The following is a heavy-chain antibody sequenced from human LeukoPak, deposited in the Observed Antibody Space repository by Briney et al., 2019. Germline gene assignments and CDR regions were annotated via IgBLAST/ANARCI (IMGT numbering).Heavy chain of an antibody. D-gene: IGHD3-9*01. Sequence: SVKVACKASGGTLSDHVISWVRQAPGHGLEWMGGIIPLKGTSKLTQKLQDRATISADESTNTVYMEVRSLRSEDTALYYCATYDVLTGFEYWGQGTLVIVSS. CDR1: GGTLSDHV. CDR2: IIPLKGTS. CDR3: ATYDVLTGFEY. J-gene: IGHJ4*02. V-gene: IGHV1-69*01.